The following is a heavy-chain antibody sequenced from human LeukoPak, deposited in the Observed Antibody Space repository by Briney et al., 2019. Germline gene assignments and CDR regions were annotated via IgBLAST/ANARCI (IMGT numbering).Heavy chain of an antibody. V-gene: IGHV3-23*01. D-gene: IGHD1-7*01. CDR2: IRGSGGTT. CDR1: GFTFSSYA. Sequence: GGSLRLSCTASGFTFSSYAMSWVRQAPGKGLEWVSTIRGSGGTTYYADSVKGRFTISRDNSKNTLYLQMNSLRAEDTAVYYCAQRGTGSTDWFDPWGRGTLVTVSS. CDR3: AQRGTGSTDWFDP. J-gene: IGHJ5*02.